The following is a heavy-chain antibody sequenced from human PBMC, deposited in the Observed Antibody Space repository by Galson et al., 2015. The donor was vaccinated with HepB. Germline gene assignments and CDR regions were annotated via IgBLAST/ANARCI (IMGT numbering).Heavy chain of an antibody. V-gene: IGHV5-51*01. J-gene: IGHJ4*02. CDR3: ASSLATALYFDC. Sequence: QSGAEVKKPGESLKISCKGSAYNFANYWIGWVRQMPGKGLEWMGIIFPDDSDTRYSPSFRGQVTISADKSIDTAYLQWSRLKASDTAIYYCASSLATALYFDCWGQGTLVTVSS. CDR1: AYNFANYW. CDR2: IFPDDSDT.